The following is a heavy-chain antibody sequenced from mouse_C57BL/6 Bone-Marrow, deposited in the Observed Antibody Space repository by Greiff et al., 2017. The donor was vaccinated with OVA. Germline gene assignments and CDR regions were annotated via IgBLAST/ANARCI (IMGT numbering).Heavy chain of an antibody. Sequence: VQLQQSGAELMKPGASVKLSCKATGYTFTGYWMEWVKQRHGQSLEWIGEIQPGNGGTSYNQKFKGKATLTVDKSSNTAYIALNILTGEDSADYSGARVSTVVDTSARFAYWGQGTPVTVSA. J-gene: IGHJ3*01. CDR2: IQPGNGGT. CDR1: GYTFTGYW. D-gene: IGHD1-1*01. CDR3: ARVSTVVDTSARFAY. V-gene: IGHV1-34*02.